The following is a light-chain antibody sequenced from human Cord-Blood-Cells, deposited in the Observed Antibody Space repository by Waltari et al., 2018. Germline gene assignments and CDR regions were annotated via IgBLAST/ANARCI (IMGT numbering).Light chain of an antibody. J-gene: IGLJ2*01. V-gene: IGLV2-14*01. CDR1: SSAVGGYNY. CDR2: EVS. Sequence: QSALTQPASASGSPGQSITISCTGTSSAVGGYNYVSWYQQHPGKAPKLMIYEVSNRPSGVSNRFSGSKSGNTASLTISGLQAEDEADYYCSSYTSSSTLVVFGGGTKLTVL. CDR3: SSYTSSSTLVV.